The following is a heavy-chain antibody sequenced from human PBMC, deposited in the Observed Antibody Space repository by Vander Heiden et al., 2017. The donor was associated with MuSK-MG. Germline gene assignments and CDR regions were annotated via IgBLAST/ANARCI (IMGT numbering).Heavy chain of an antibody. CDR2: IWYDGSSK. CDR3: ARDSMYTSSWDYYYYMDV. Sequence: QEQLVQSGGGVVQPGRSRRLSCPASGFTFTTYGMHWVRQGPGKGLKWVAVIWYDGSSKYYADSVKGRFTISRDNSKNTLYLQMNSLRAEDTAVYYCARDSMYTSSWDYYYYMDVWGKGTTVTVSS. V-gene: IGHV3-33*01. D-gene: IGHD6-13*01. CDR1: GFTFTTYG. J-gene: IGHJ6*03.